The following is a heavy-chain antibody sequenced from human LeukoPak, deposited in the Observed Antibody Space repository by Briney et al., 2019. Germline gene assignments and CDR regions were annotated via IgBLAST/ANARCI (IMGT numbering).Heavy chain of an antibody. V-gene: IGHV4-39*07. D-gene: IGHD6-6*01. CDR2: IYYSGST. Sequence: SETLSLTCTVSGDSISSSSHHWGWIRQPPGKGLEWIGSIYYSGSTQFNPSLKSRVTISEDTSKNQISLKLSSVTAADTAVYYCARVVEDTSPSWGDWFDPWGQGTLVTVSS. J-gene: IGHJ5*02. CDR3: ARVVEDTSPSWGDWFDP. CDR1: GDSISSSSHH.